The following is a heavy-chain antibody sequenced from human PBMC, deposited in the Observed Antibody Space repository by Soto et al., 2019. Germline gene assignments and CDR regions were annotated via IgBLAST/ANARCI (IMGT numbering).Heavy chain of an antibody. J-gene: IGHJ4*02. V-gene: IGHV3-15*01. CDR1: EFTFANAW. CDR2: IKSKADGGTT. Sequence: GGSLRLSCAASEFTFANAWISWVRQAPGKGLEWVGRIKSKADGGTTDYAAPVKGRFTISRDESQNTLYLQMNSLKAEDTAVYYCTSLYYGHWGQGTLVTVSS. CDR3: TSLYYGH. D-gene: IGHD4-17*01.